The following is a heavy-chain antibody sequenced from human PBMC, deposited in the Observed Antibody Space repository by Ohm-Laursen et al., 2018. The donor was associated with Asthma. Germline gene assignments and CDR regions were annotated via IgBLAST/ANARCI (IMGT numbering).Heavy chain of an antibody. CDR3: AKALVGAPLYYHYYGMDV. D-gene: IGHD1-26*01. Sequence: RSLRLSCAASGFTFGTYGMHWVRQAPGKGLEWVAVISYDGSKKYYADSVQGRFTISRDNSKNTLYLQMNSLRDEDTALYYCAKALVGAPLYYHYYGMDVWGQGTTVTVSS. CDR1: GFTFGTYG. J-gene: IGHJ6*02. V-gene: IGHV3-30*18. CDR2: ISYDGSKK.